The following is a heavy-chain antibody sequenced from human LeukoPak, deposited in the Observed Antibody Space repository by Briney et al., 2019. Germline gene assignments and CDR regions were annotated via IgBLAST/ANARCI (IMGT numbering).Heavy chain of an antibody. CDR2: IYTSGST. J-gene: IGHJ4*02. CDR3: ARSSGSSGPFDY. V-gene: IGHV4-4*09. D-gene: IGHD6-25*01. CDR1: GGSFSGYY. Sequence: SETLSLTCAVYGGSFSGYYWSWIRQPPGKGLEWIGYIYTSGSTNYNPSLKSRVTISVDTSKNQFSLKLSSVTAADTAVYYCARSSGSSGPFDYWGQGTLVTVSS.